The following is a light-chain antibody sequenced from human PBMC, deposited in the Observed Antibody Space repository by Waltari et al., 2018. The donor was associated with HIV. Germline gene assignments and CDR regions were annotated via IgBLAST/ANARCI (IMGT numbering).Light chain of an antibody. J-gene: IGLJ3*02. CDR3: QTWRTGLQV. CDR2: LNSDGRH. V-gene: IGLV4-69*02. CDR1: SGHNNYV. Sequence: QVVLTQPPSASASLGASVRLTCTLSSGHNNYVIASLQQQPEKGPRFLMKLNSDGRHSKGAGVPDRFSGSSSGAERYLIISRLQSEDAADYFCQTWRTGLQVFGGGTRLTVL.